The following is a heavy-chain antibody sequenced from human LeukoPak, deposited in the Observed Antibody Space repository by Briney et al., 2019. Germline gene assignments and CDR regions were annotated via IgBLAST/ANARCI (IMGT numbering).Heavy chain of an antibody. CDR2: IYTSGST. V-gene: IGHV4-61*02. Sequence: PSQTLSLTCTVSGGSISSGSYYWSWIRQPAGKGLEWIGRIYTSGSTNYNPSLKSRVTISVDTSKNQFSLELSSVTATDTAVYFCATNRVGTYDRPFDIWAKGQWSPSPQ. J-gene: IGHJ3*02. D-gene: IGHD1-26*01. CDR1: GGSISSGSYY. CDR3: ATNRVGTYDRPFDI.